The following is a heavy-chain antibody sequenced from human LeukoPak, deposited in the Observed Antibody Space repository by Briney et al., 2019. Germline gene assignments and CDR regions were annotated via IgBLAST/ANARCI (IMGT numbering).Heavy chain of an antibody. D-gene: IGHD3-16*02. Sequence: GGSLRLSCAASGFTFSSYSMNWVRRAPGKGLEWVSSISSSSSYIYYADSVKGRFTISRDNAKNSLYLQMNSLRAEDTAEYYCARSALGELSLLSYWGQGTLVTVSS. CDR3: ARSALGELSLLSY. V-gene: IGHV3-21*01. CDR2: ISSSSSYI. J-gene: IGHJ4*02. CDR1: GFTFSSYS.